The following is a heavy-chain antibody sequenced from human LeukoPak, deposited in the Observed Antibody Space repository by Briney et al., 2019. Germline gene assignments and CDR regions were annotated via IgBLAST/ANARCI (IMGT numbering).Heavy chain of an antibody. V-gene: IGHV3-9*01. CDR3: AKGGEIVVVPAAHYFDY. CDR1: GFTFDDYA. CDR2: ISWNSGSI. J-gene: IGHJ4*02. Sequence: HPGRSLRLSCAASGFTFDDYAMHWVRHAPGKGLEWVSGISWNSGSIGYADSVKGRFTISRDNAKNSLYLQMNSLRAEDTALYYCAKGGEIVVVPAAHYFDYWGQGTLVTVSS. D-gene: IGHD2-2*01.